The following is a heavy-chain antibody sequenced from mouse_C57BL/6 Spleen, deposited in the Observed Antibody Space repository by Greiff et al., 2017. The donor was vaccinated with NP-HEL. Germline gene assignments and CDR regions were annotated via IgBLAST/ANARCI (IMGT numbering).Heavy chain of an antibody. V-gene: IGHV5-12*01. CDR3: ARHSPYDYADAMDY. CDR2: ISNGGGST. J-gene: IGHJ4*01. Sequence: EVQVVESGGGLVQPGGSLKLSCAASGFTFSDYYMYWVRQTPEKRLEWVAYISNGGGSTYYPDTVKGRFTISRDNAKNTLYLQMSRLKSEDTAMYYCARHSPYDYADAMDYWGQGTSVTVSS. CDR1: GFTFSDYY. D-gene: IGHD2-4*01.